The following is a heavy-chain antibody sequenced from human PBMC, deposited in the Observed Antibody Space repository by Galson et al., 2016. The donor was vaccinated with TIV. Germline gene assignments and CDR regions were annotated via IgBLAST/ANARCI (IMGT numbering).Heavy chain of an antibody. CDR1: GGSITSGGFY. CDR2: IYNSGST. D-gene: IGHD1-26*01. CDR3: ARWADSGSYYQYFHH. V-gene: IGHV4-31*03. Sequence: LSLTCTVSGGSITSGGFYWTWIRQHPGKGLEWIGYIYNSGSTSYKPSLKSRVTISVDTSTNQFSLILSSVTDADTAVYYCARWADSGSYYQYFHHWGQGTLVTVSS. J-gene: IGHJ1*01.